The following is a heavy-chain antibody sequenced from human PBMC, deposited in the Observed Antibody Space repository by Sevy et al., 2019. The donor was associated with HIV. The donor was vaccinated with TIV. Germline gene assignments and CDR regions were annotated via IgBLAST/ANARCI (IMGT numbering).Heavy chain of an antibody. CDR1: GFAFSTYA. CDR3: AKGYCDGGSCPRDYYYYGMDV. D-gene: IGHD2-15*01. V-gene: IGHV3-23*01. J-gene: IGHJ6*02. CDR2: ISRSGRST. Sequence: GGSLRLSCAASGFAFSTYAMNWVRQAPGKGLEWVSSISRSGRSTYSADSVEGRFTISRDNFKNTLYLQLSSLRVDDTAVYYCAKGYCDGGSCPRDYYYYGMDVWGQRTTVTVSS.